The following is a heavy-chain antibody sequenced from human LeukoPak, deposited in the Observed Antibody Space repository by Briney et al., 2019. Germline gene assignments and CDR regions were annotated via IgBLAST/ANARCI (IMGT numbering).Heavy chain of an antibody. J-gene: IGHJ6*03. CDR1: GGSFSGYY. V-gene: IGHV4-34*01. CDR2: INHSGNT. Sequence: SETLSLTCAVYGGSFSGYYWSWIRQPPGKGLEWIGGINHSGNTNYNPSLKSRVTIPVDTSKNQFSLKLSSVTAADTAVYYCARGGYGSGWDYMDVWGKGTTVTVSS. D-gene: IGHD3-10*01. CDR3: ARGGYGSGWDYMDV.